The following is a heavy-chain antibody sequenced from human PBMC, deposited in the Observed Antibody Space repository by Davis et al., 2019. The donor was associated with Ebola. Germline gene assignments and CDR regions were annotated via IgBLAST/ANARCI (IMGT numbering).Heavy chain of an antibody. CDR3: ARLHTVFGIIMAWYFDL. D-gene: IGHD3-3*01. CDR1: GFTFSDYY. V-gene: IGHV3-11*06. J-gene: IGHJ2*01. Sequence: GESLKISCAASGFTFSDYYMSWIRQAPGKGLEWVSYISSSSSYTNYADSVKGRFTISRDNAKNSLYLQMNDLRAEDTAVYYCARLHTVFGIIMAWYFDLWGRGTLVTVSS. CDR2: ISSSSSYT.